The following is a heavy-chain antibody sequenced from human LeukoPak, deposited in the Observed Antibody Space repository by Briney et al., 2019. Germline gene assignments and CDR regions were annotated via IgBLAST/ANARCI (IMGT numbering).Heavy chain of an antibody. V-gene: IGHV3-30*18. CDR2: ISYDGSNK. Sequence: GGSLRLSCAASGFTFSSYGMHWVRQAPGKGLEWVAVISYDGSNKYYADSVKGRFTISRDNSKNTLYLQMNSLRAEDTAVYYCVKDFAQLWFSFDYWGQGTLVTVSS. CDR1: GFTFSSYG. D-gene: IGHD5-18*01. J-gene: IGHJ4*02. CDR3: VKDFAQLWFSFDY.